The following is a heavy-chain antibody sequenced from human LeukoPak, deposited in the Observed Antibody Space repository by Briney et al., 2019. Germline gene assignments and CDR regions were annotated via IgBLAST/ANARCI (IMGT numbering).Heavy chain of an antibody. CDR3: ARGRVGGYYYDSSGYYELDY. CDR1: GGSINSYF. J-gene: IGHJ4*02. CDR2: IYYSGST. Sequence: SETLSLTCTVSGGSINSYFWTWIRQPPGKGLEWIGYIYYSGSTNYNPSLKSRVTISVDTSKNQFSLKLSSVTAADMAVYYCARGRVGGYYYDSSGYYELDYWGQGTLVTVSS. V-gene: IGHV4-59*01. D-gene: IGHD3-22*01.